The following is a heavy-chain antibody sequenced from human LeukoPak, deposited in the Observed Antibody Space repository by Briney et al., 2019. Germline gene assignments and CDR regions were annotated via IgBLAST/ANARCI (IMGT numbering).Heavy chain of an antibody. CDR1: GFNFSSYG. J-gene: IGHJ1*01. D-gene: IGHD2/OR15-2a*01. Sequence: GGSPRPSLAAAGFNFSSYGMHWGRPAPGKGLEWVGRIKSKTDGGTPDYAAPVKGRFTISRDDSRNTLFLQMNSLKTEDTAVYFCTTVRTFWGQGTLVTVSS. CDR2: IKSKTDGGTP. V-gene: IGHV3-15*01. CDR3: TTVRTF.